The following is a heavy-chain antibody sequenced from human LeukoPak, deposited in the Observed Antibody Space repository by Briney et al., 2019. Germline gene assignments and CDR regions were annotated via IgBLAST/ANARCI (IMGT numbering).Heavy chain of an antibody. V-gene: IGHV3-21*01. J-gene: IGHJ4*02. CDR1: GFTFSSYS. Sequence: GGSLRLSCAASGFTFSSYSMNWVRQAPGTGLEWVSSISSSGSYIYYADSVKGRFTISRDNAKNSLYLQMNSLRAEDTAVYYCARDWFHAIDYWGQGTLVTVSS. CDR3: ARDWFHAIDY. CDR2: ISSSGSYI. D-gene: IGHD2/OR15-2a*01.